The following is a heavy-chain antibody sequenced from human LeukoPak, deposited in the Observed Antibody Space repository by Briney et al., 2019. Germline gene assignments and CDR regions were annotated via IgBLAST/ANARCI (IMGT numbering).Heavy chain of an antibody. Sequence: RASVKVSCKASGYTFTSYYMHWVRQAPGQGLEWMGIINPSGGSTSYAQKFQGRVTMTRDTSTSTAYMELRSLRSDDTAVYYCARERGKVRGVTNYVDYWGQGTLVTVSS. CDR1: GYTFTSYY. CDR3: ARERGKVRGVTNYVDY. CDR2: INPSGGST. V-gene: IGHV1-46*01. D-gene: IGHD3-10*01. J-gene: IGHJ4*02.